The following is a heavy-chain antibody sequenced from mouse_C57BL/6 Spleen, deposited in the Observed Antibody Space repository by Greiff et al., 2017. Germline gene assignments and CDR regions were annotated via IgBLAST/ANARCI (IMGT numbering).Heavy chain of an antibody. D-gene: IGHD3-2*01. CDR2: ISYDGSN. CDR1: GYSITSGYY. J-gene: IGHJ2*01. V-gene: IGHV3-6*01. CDR3: SRGQGRPYYVDY. Sequence: EVKLMESGPGLVKPSQSLSLTCSVTGYSITSGYYWNWIRQFPGNKLEWMGYISYDGSNNYNPTLKNRISITRDTSKNQFFLKLNSVTTEDTATYYCSRGQGRPYYVDYWGQGTTLTVSS.